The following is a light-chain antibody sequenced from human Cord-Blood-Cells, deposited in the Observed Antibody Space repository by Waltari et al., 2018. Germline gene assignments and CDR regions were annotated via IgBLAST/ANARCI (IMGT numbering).Light chain of an antibody. V-gene: IGKV3-11*01. CDR1: QSVSSY. CDR3: QQRSNWPPRAT. Sequence: EIVLTQSPATLSLSPGDRATLSCRASQSVSSYLAWYQQKPGQAPRLLIYDASNRATGIPARFSGSGSGTDFTLTISSLEPEDFAVYYCQQRSNWPPRATFGGGTKVEIK. CDR2: DAS. J-gene: IGKJ4*01.